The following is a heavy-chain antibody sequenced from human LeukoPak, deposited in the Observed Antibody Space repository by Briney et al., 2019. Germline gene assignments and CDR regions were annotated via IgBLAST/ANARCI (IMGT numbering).Heavy chain of an antibody. CDR3: ARDVYYDSSGYYSDY. J-gene: IGHJ4*02. CDR1: GFTFSSYG. CDR2: IWYDGSNK. D-gene: IGHD3-22*01. V-gene: IGHV3-33*01. Sequence: GRSLRLSCAASGFTFSSYGMHWVRQAPGKGLEWVAVIWYDGSNKYYADSVKGRFTISRDNSKNTLYLQMNSLRAEDTAVYYCARDVYYDSSGYYSDYWGQGTLVTVSS.